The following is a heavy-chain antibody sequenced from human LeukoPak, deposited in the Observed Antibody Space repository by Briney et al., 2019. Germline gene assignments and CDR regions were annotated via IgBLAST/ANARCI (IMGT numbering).Heavy chain of an antibody. CDR1: LYTFTGYY. CDR2: INPNSGGA. D-gene: IGHD2-2*01. CDR3: ARARGDIVVVPAAIWFDP. V-gene: IGHV1-2*02. Sequence: ASVNVSCKASLYTFTGYYMHWVRQAPGQRVEWLGWINPNSGGANYAQKFQGRVTMTRDKSISTAYMELSRLRSDDTAVYYCARARGDIVVVPAAIWFDPWGQGTLVTVSS. J-gene: IGHJ5*02.